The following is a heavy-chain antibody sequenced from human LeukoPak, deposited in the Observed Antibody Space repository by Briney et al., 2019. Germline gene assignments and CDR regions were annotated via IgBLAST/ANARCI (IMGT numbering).Heavy chain of an antibody. D-gene: IGHD3-22*01. CDR3: ASHSSGYPFDY. CDR2: INHSGST. Sequence: SETLSLTCAAYGGSFSGYYWSWIRQPPGKGLEWIGEINHSGSTNYNPSLKSRVTISVDTSKNQFSLKLSSVTAADTAVYYCASHSSGYPFDYWGQGTLVTVSS. CDR1: GGSFSGYY. J-gene: IGHJ4*02. V-gene: IGHV4-34*01.